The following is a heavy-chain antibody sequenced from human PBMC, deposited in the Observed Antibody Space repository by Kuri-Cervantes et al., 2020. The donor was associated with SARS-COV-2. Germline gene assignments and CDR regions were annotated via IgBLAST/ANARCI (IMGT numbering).Heavy chain of an antibody. J-gene: IGHJ4*02. CDR3: TRSLDY. CDR1: GFTISSFW. Sequence: GESLKISCAASGFTISSFWMDWVRRAPGKGLEWVANINQDGSVKFYVDSVKGRFTISRDNTKNSLYLQMDNLRAEDTAVYYCTRSLDYWGRGTLVTVSS. V-gene: IGHV3-7*01. CDR2: INQDGSVK.